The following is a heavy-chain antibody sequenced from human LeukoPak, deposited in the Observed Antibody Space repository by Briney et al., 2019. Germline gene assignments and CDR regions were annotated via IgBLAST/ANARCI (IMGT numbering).Heavy chain of an antibody. V-gene: IGHV1-2*02. CDR1: GYTFTGYY. Sequence: ASVKVSCKASGYTFTGYYMHWVRQAPGQGLEWMGWNNPNSGGTNYAQKFQGRVTMTRDTSISTAYMELSRLRSDDTAVYYCARDRTYYYDSSGYPCFDPWGQGTLVTVSS. J-gene: IGHJ5*02. D-gene: IGHD3-22*01. CDR3: ARDRTYYYDSSGYPCFDP. CDR2: NNPNSGGT.